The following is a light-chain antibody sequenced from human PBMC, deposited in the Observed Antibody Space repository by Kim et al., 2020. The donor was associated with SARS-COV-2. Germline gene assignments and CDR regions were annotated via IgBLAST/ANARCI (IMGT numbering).Light chain of an antibody. CDR1: SSDVGGYNL. V-gene: IGLV2-23*01. Sequence: QSALTQPASVSGSPGQSIAISCTGTSSDVGGYNLVSWYQQHPGNAPKLMIYEDNKRPSGASTRFSGSKSGNTASLIISGLQAEDEADYYCCSYAGRGTWVFGGGTKVTVL. CDR2: EDN. J-gene: IGLJ3*02. CDR3: CSYAGRGTWV.